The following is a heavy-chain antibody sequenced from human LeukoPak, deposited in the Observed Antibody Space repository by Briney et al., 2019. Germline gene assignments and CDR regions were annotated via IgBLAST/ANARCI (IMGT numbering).Heavy chain of an antibody. J-gene: IGHJ5*02. CDR3: ARCRVAVAGNWFDP. Sequence: PGGSLRLSCAASGFTFSSYEMNWVRQAPGKGLEWVSYISSSSSTIYYADSVKGRFTISRDNAKNSLYLQMNSLRAEDTAVYYCARCRVAVAGNWFDPWGQGTLVTVSS. V-gene: IGHV3-48*03. D-gene: IGHD6-19*01. CDR1: GFTFSSYE. CDR2: ISSSSSTI.